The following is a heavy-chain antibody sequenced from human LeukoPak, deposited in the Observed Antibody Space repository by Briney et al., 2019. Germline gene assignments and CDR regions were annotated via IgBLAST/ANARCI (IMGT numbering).Heavy chain of an antibody. CDR3: ARAPLSGWYRGGSDY. D-gene: IGHD6-19*01. CDR1: GFTFSSYW. V-gene: IGHV3-7*01. J-gene: IGHJ4*02. Sequence: GGSLRLSCAASGFTFSSYWMSWVRQAPGKGLEWVANIKQDGSEKYYVDSVKGRFTISRDNAKNSLYLQMNSLRVEDTAVYYCARAPLSGWYRGGSDYWGQGTLVTVSS. CDR2: IKQDGSEK.